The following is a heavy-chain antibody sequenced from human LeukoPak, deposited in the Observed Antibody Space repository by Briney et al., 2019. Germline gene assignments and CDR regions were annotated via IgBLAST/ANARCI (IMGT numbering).Heavy chain of an antibody. Sequence: GGSLRLSCAASGFNVSSNYMSWVRQAPGKGLEWVSVVYSDGSTYYADSVKGRFSISRDNSKNTLYLQVNSLRAEDTAVYYCARDLYFGELLGGVDPWGQGTLVTVSS. J-gene: IGHJ5*02. CDR3: ARDLYFGELLGGVDP. CDR2: VYSDGST. D-gene: IGHD3-10*01. CDR1: GFNVSSNY. V-gene: IGHV3-66*01.